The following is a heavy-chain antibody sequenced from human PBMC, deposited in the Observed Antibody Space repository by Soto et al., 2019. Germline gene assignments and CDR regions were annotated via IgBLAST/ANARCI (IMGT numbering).Heavy chain of an antibody. CDR3: ARAVEMATAPVRT. V-gene: IGHV1-69*19. CDR1: GQSFRRDA. D-gene: IGHD5-18*01. J-gene: IGHJ5*02. Sequence: QVQLVQSGAEVRKPGSSVKVSCLASGQSFRRDAFSWVRQAPGQGLEWMAGIVPMFGTENYSEKFHERVRITADESTSTVYLEISSLRSEDTAVYYCARAVEMATAPVRTWGQGTAVTVSS. CDR2: IVPMFGTE.